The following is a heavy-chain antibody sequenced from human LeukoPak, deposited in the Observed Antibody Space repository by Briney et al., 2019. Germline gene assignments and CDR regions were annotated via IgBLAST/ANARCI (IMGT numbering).Heavy chain of an antibody. CDR1: GFTFDDYA. D-gene: IGHD6-19*01. Sequence: GGSLRLSCAASGFTFDDYAMHWVRQAPGKGLEWVSLISGDGGSIYYADSVKGRFTISRDNSKNSLYLQMNSLSTEDTALYYCAKGGSGWSYYFDFWGQGTLVTVSS. V-gene: IGHV3-43*02. CDR2: ISGDGGSI. CDR3: AKGGSGWSYYFDF. J-gene: IGHJ4*02.